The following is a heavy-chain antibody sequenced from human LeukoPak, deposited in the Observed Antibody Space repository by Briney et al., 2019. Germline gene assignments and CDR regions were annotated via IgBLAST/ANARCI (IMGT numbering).Heavy chain of an antibody. J-gene: IGHJ3*02. V-gene: IGHV1-69*06. CDR1: GGTFSSYA. D-gene: IGHD2-15*01. CDR3: ARDASLGYCSGGSCYMSGDTFDI. CDR2: IIPIFGTA. Sequence: ASVKVSCKASGGTFSSYAISWVRQAPGQGLEWMGGIIPIFGTANYAQKFQGRVTITADKSTSTACMELSSLRSEDTAVYYCARDASLGYCSGGSCYMSGDTFDIWGQGTMVTVSS.